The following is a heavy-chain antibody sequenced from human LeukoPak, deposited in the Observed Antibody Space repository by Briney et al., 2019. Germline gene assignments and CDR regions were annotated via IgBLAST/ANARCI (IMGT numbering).Heavy chain of an antibody. J-gene: IGHJ4*02. CDR1: GFTFSSYW. D-gene: IGHD5-18*01. Sequence: GGSLRLSCAASGFTFSSYWMHWVRQAPGKGLVWVSRTNSDGSSTSYADSVKGRFTISRDNAKNTLYLQMNSLRAEDTAVYYCGPPGAMVNWGQGTLVTVSS. V-gene: IGHV3-74*01. CDR3: GPPGAMVN. CDR2: TNSDGSST.